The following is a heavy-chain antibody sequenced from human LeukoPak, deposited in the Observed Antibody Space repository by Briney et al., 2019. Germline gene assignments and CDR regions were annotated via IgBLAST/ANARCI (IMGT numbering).Heavy chain of an antibody. CDR3: ARRLLWFGESAEDAFDI. CDR1: GGSISSSSYY. D-gene: IGHD3-10*01. J-gene: IGHJ3*02. V-gene: IGHV4-39*01. CDR2: IYYSGST. Sequence: SETLSLTCTVSGGSISSSSYYWGWIRQPPGKGLEWIGSIYYSGSTYYNPSLKSRVTISVDTSKNQFSLKLSSVTAADTAVYYCARRLLWFGESAEDAFDIWGQGTMVTVSS.